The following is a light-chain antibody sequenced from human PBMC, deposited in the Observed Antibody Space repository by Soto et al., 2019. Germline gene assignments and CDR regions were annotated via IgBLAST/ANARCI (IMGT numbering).Light chain of an antibody. CDR1: QSVLSW. CDR3: QQYDNYPLT. Sequence: DIQMTQSPATLSASVGDRVTITCRASQSVLSWLAWYQQKPGTAPKLLIFDASRLESGVPSRFSGSASGTEFTLTISSLQPDDFATYYCQQYDNYPLTFGGGTKVDIK. J-gene: IGKJ4*01. CDR2: DAS. V-gene: IGKV1-5*01.